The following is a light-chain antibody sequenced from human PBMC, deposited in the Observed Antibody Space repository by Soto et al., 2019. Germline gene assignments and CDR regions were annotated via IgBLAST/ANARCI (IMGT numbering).Light chain of an antibody. J-gene: IGKJ2*02. CDR1: QSGTAW. Sequence: DIQLTQSPSTLSASVGDRVTITCRASQSGTAWLAWYQQKPGKAPKLLIYDASTLQSGVPSRFSGSGSGTEFSLTISSLQRDDFATYYCQQYYRPCTLDQGTKVDIK. CDR3: QQYYRPCT. V-gene: IGKV1-5*01. CDR2: DAS.